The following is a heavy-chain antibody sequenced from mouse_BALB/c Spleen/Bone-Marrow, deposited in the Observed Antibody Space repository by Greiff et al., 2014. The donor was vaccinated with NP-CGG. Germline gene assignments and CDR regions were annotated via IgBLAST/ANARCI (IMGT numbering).Heavy chain of an antibody. CDR3: IRPSFYYGSSYWYFDV. V-gene: IGHV14-3*02. CDR2: IDPANGDT. Sequence: EVQLQQSGSELVKPGASVKLSCAASGFNIKDTYMHWVKQRPEQGLEWIGRIDPANGDTKYDPKFQGKATITADTSSNTAYLQLSSLTSEDTAVYYCIRPSFYYGSSYWYFDVWGAGTTVTVSS. J-gene: IGHJ1*01. D-gene: IGHD1-1*01. CDR1: GFNIKDTY.